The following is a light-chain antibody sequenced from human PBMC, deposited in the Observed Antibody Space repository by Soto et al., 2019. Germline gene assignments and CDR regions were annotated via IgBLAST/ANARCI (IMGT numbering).Light chain of an antibody. J-gene: IGLJ3*02. Sequence: QSVLTQPPSVSAALGQKVTISCSGSSSNIGNNFVSWYQQLPGTAPKLLIYENNKRPSGIPDRFSGSKSGTSATLGITGLQTGDEADYYCGTWDSSLSAGVFGGGTKVTVL. CDR1: SSNIGNNF. CDR3: GTWDSSLSAGV. CDR2: ENN. V-gene: IGLV1-51*02.